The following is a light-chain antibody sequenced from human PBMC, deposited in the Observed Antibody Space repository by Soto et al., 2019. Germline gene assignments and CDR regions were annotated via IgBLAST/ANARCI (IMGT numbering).Light chain of an antibody. V-gene: IGKV3-15*01. J-gene: IGKJ2*01. CDR3: QQYDSWPPSYT. CDR1: QSVSTY. Sequence: EIVMTQSPATLSVSLGDRATLSCRASQSVSTYLAWYQQKPGQAPRLLIYGASTRATGIPARFSGSGSETVFTLTISSLQSEDFAVYYCQQYDSWPPSYTFGQGTQLEIK. CDR2: GAS.